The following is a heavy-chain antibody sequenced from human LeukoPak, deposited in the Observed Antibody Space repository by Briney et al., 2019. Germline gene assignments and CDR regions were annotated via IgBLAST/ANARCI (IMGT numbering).Heavy chain of an antibody. CDR3: ARVAVAAYYYYYMDV. Sequence: GGSLRLSCAASGFTFSRYGMNWVRQAPGKGLEWVSRINSDGSSTSYADSVKGRFTISRDNAKNTMYLQMNSLRAEDTAVYYCARVAVAAYYYYYMDVWGKGTTVTISS. D-gene: IGHD6-19*01. V-gene: IGHV3-74*01. CDR2: INSDGSST. J-gene: IGHJ6*03. CDR1: GFTFSRYG.